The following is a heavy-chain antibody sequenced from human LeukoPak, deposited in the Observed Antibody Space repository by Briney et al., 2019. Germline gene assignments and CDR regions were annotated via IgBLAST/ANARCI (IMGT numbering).Heavy chain of an antibody. CDR1: GYTFTSYG. V-gene: IGHV1-18*01. J-gene: IGHJ4*02. D-gene: IGHD6-13*01. CDR3: ARDLGIAAAGKVDY. Sequence: ASVKVSCKASGYTFTSYGISWVRQAPGQGLEWMGWISAYNGNTNYAQKLQGRVTMTTDTSTSTAYMELRSMRSDDTAVYYCARDLGIAAAGKVDYWGQGTLVTVSS. CDR2: ISAYNGNT.